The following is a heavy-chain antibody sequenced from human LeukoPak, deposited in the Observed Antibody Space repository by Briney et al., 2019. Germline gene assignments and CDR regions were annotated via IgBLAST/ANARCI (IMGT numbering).Heavy chain of an antibody. Sequence: GGSLRLSCAASGFTFSSYWMSWVRQAPGKGLEWVANIKQDGSEKYYVDSVKGRFTISRDNAKNSLYLRMNSLRAEDTAVYYCARGSLELRYDFDYWGQGTLVTVSS. V-gene: IGHV3-7*01. CDR2: IKQDGSEK. CDR3: ARGSLELRYDFDY. J-gene: IGHJ4*02. D-gene: IGHD1-7*01. CDR1: GFTFSSYW.